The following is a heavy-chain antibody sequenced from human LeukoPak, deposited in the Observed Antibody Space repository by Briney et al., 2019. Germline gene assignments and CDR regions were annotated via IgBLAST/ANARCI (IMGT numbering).Heavy chain of an antibody. J-gene: IGHJ4*02. Sequence: ASVKVSCKASGYTFTGYYIHWVRQAPGQGLEWMGWINPNGGDTNYAQKFQGRVTMTRDKAISTAYMALSRLKYDDTAVYYCAREYYYASGNYYNRIDYWGQGTLVTVSS. V-gene: IGHV1-2*02. CDR1: GYTFTGYY. D-gene: IGHD3-10*01. CDR3: AREYYYASGNYYNRIDY. CDR2: INPNGGDT.